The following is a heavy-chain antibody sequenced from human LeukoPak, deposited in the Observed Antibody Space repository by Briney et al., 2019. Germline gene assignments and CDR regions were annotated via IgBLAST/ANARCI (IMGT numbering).Heavy chain of an antibody. Sequence: SETLSLTCTVSGGSISSSSYYWGWVRQPPGKGLEWIGEIYHSGSTNYNPSLKSRVTISVDKSKNQFSLKLSSVTAADTAVYYCARGPPRYSSGWLSPLAWGQGTLVTVSS. J-gene: IGHJ4*02. CDR1: GGSISSSSYY. V-gene: IGHV4-39*07. CDR3: ARGPPRYSSGWLSPLA. D-gene: IGHD6-19*01. CDR2: IYHSGST.